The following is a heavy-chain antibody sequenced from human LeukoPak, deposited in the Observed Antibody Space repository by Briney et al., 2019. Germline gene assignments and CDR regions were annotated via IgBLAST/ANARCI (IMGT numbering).Heavy chain of an antibody. Sequence: GGSLRLSCAASGFTFSSYGMHWVRQAPGKGLEWVAVIWYDGSNKYYADSVKGRFTISRDNSKNTLYLQMCSLRAEDTAVYYCAREEIAFDIWGQGTMVTVSS. CDR1: GFTFSSYG. V-gene: IGHV3-33*01. CDR3: AREEIAFDI. CDR2: IWYDGSNK. J-gene: IGHJ3*02.